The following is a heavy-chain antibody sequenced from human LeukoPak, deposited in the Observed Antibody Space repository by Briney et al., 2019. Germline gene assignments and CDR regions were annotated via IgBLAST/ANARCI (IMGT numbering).Heavy chain of an antibody. D-gene: IGHD4-17*01. Sequence: GGSLRLSCAASGFTVSGIYMSWVRQAPGKGLEWVSLIYSGGGTYYADSVKGRFTISRDNSRNTLSLQMNSLRVDDTAVYYCARGFRSVTTWGYFDYWGQGALVTVSS. CDR1: GFTVSGIY. CDR3: ARGFRSVTTWGYFDY. V-gene: IGHV3-66*01. J-gene: IGHJ4*02. CDR2: IYSGGGT.